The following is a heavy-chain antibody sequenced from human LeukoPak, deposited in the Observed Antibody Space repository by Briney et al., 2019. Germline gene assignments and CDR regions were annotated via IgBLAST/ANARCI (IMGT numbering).Heavy chain of an antibody. CDR2: IYYSGST. J-gene: IGHJ4*02. CDR3: ARYSSGSYLFDY. V-gene: IGHV4-59*08. Sequence: PSETLSLTCTVSGGSISSYYWSWIRQPPGKGLEWIGYIYYSGSTNYNPSLESRVTISVDTSKNQFSLKLSSVTAADTAVYYCARYSSGSYLFDYWGQGTLVTVSS. CDR1: GGSISSYY. D-gene: IGHD3-10*01.